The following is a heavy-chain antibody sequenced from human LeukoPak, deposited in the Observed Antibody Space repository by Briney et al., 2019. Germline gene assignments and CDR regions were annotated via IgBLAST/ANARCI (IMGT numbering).Heavy chain of an antibody. CDR3: AREGSSNYGGNSPRNDAFDI. V-gene: IGHV4-31*03. Sequence: SETLSLTCTVSGGSISSGGYYWSWIRQHPGKGLEWIGYIYYSGSTYYNPSLKSRVTISVDTSKNQFSLKLSSVTAADTAVYYCAREGSSNYGGNSPRNDAFDIWGQGTMVTVSS. D-gene: IGHD4-23*01. J-gene: IGHJ3*02. CDR1: GGSISSGGYY. CDR2: IYYSGST.